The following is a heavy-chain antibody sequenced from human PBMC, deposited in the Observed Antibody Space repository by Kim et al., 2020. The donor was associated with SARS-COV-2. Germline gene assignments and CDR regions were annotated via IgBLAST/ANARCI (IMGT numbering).Heavy chain of an antibody. D-gene: IGHD3-22*01. CDR2: NT. V-gene: IGHV1-8*01. J-gene: IGHJ4*02. Sequence: NTGSAQKFQGRVTMTRNTSISTAYMELSSLRSEDTAVYYCARWDSSGYDYWGQGTLVTVSS. CDR3: ARWDSSGYDY.